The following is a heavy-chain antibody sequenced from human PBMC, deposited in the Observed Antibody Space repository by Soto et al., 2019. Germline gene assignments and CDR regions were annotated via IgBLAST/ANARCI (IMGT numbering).Heavy chain of an antibody. CDR2: IYGGGTT. V-gene: IGHV3-53*01. CDR3: VQPTGGPGFDF. D-gene: IGHD1-1*01. J-gene: IGHJ4*02. Sequence: EVQLVESGGGLIQPGGSLRLSCAASGFTVSSKYMTWVRQAPGKGLEWVSVIYGGGTTYYADSVKGRFTISRDNSKNTLYLQVNSLRAEDTAVYYCVQPTGGPGFDFWGQGTLVTVSS. CDR1: GFTVSSKY.